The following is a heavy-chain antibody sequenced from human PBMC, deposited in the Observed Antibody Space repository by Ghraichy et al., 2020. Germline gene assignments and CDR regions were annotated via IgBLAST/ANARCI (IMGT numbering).Heavy chain of an antibody. CDR2: IYYSGST. D-gene: IGHD6-6*01. V-gene: IGHV4-59*08. CDR1: GGSISSYY. CDR3: ARQAGSSPSGFDY. Sequence: SETLSLTCTVSGGSISSYYWSWIRQPPGKGLEWIGYIYYSGSTNYNPSLKSRVTISVDTSKNQFSLKLSSVTAADAAVYYCARQAGSSPSGFDYWGQGTLVTVSS. J-gene: IGHJ4*02.